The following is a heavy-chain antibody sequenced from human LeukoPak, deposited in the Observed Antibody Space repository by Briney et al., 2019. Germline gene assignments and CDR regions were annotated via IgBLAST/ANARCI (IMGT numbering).Heavy chain of an antibody. Sequence: GGSLRLSCAASGFTFSNAWMSWVRQAPGKGLEWVGRIKSKTDGGTTDYAAPVKGRFTISRDDSKNTLYLRMNSLKTEDTAVYYCTTDLGFNGFFDYWGQGTLVTVSS. J-gene: IGHJ4*02. CDR2: IKSKTDGGTT. D-gene: IGHD6-25*01. CDR1: GFTFSNAW. V-gene: IGHV3-15*01. CDR3: TTDLGFNGFFDY.